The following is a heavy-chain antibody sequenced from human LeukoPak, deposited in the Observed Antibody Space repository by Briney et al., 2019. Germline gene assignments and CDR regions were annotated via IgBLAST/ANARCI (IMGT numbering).Heavy chain of an antibody. CDR1: GFTFSSYA. V-gene: IGHV3-30*04. CDR3: AKDRSTGLWLYFDY. CDR2: ISYDGSNK. J-gene: IGHJ4*02. Sequence: GGSLRLSCAASGFTFSSYAMHWVRQAPGKGLEWVAVISYDGSNKYYADSVKGRFTISRDNSKNTLYLQMNSLRAEDAAVYYCAKDRSTGLWLYFDYWGQGTLVTVSS. D-gene: IGHD6-19*01.